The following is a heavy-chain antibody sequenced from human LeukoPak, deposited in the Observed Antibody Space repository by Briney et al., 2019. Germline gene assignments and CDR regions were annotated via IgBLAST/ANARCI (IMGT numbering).Heavy chain of an antibody. D-gene: IGHD3-22*01. CDR1: GGSISSYY. V-gene: IGHV4-59*01. J-gene: IGHJ6*02. CDR3: ARDWAPVYYYDSSVSHRGMDV. CDR2: IYYSGST. Sequence: PSETLSLTCTVSGGSISSYYWSWIRQPPGNGLEWIGYIYYSGSTNYNPSLKSRVTISVDTSKNQFSLKLSSVTAADTAVYYCARDWAPVYYYDSSVSHRGMDVWGQGTTVTVSS.